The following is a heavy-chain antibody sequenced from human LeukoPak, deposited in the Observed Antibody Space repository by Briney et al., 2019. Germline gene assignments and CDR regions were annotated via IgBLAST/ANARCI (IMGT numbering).Heavy chain of an antibody. V-gene: IGHV4-39*01. Sequence: SETLSLTCTVSGGSISSSSYYWGWIRQPPGKGLEWIGSIYYSGSTYYNPSLKSRVTISVDTSKNQFSLKLSSVTAADTAVYYCARGGGDYASNWFDPWGQGTLVTVSS. J-gene: IGHJ5*02. CDR3: ARGGGDYASNWFDP. CDR2: IYYSGST. D-gene: IGHD4-17*01. CDR1: GGSISSSSYY.